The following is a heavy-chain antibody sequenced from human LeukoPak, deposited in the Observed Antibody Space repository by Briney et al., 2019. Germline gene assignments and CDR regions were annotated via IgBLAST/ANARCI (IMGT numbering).Heavy chain of an antibody. CDR1: GFTFSDYY. CDR3: AKVSGYYGRFSRFDY. J-gene: IGHJ4*02. D-gene: IGHD3-22*01. Sequence: GGSLRLSCAASGFTFSDYYMSWIRQAPGKGLEWVSYISSSGSTIYYADSVKGRFTISRDNAKNSLYLQMNSLRAEDTAVYYCAKVSGYYGRFSRFDYWGQGTLVTVSS. CDR2: ISSSGSTI. V-gene: IGHV3-11*01.